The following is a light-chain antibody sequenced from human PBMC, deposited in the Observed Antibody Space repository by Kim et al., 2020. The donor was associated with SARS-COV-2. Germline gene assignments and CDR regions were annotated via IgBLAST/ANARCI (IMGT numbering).Light chain of an antibody. V-gene: IGLV3-19*01. Sequence: ALGQTVRITCRGDSLRSYYASWYRQKPGQAPVLVIYGKNNRPSGIPDRFSGSSSGNTASLTITGAQAEDEADYYCSSRDSRGDHLVFGGGTKLTVL. CDR2: GKN. J-gene: IGLJ2*01. CDR1: SLRSYY. CDR3: SSRDSRGDHLV.